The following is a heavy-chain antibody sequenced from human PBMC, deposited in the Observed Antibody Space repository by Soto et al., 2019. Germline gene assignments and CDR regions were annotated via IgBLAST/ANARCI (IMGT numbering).Heavy chain of an antibody. CDR3: ARDSSLDVRPLDH. V-gene: IGHV3-11*06. CDR2: ISSSGSYA. Sequence: PGGSLRLSCAASGFSFSDYYMNWIRQAPGKGLEWVSYISSSGSYAKYADSVKGRFTMSRDNAKKSLYLQMNSLRAEDTAVYYCARDSSLDVRPLDHWGQGTLVPVSS. CDR1: GFSFSDYY. D-gene: IGHD3-10*01. J-gene: IGHJ4*02.